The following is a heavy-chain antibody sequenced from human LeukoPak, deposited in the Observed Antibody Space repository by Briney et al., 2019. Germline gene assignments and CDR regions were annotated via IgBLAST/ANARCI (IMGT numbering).Heavy chain of an antibody. V-gene: IGHV3-74*01. CDR2: INTDGSST. Sequence: PGGSLRLSCAASGFTFSSYWMHWVRQAPGKGLVWVSRINTDGSSTSYADSVKGRFTISRDNAKNTLYLQMNSLRAEGTAVYYCAGVVTIFGVVTSPFDYWGQGTLVTVSS. D-gene: IGHD3-3*01. CDR3: AGVVTIFGVVTSPFDY. J-gene: IGHJ4*02. CDR1: GFTFSSYW.